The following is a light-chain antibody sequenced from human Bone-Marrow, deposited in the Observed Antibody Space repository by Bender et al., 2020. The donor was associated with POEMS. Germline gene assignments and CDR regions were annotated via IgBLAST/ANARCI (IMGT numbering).Light chain of an antibody. V-gene: IGLV3-1*01. J-gene: IGLJ3*02. Sequence: SYELTQPPSVSVSPGQTATITCSGDKLGDKYVCWYQRKPGQSPMVVIYEDYKRPSGIPERFSGSNSGITATLTISGTQTMDEADYYCQAWDSSPAVVFGGGTKLTVL. CDR2: EDY. CDR3: QAWDSSPAVV. CDR1: KLGDKY.